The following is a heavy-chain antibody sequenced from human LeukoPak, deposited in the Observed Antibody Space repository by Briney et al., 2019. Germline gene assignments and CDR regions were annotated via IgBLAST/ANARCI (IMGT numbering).Heavy chain of an antibody. D-gene: IGHD3-16*01. CDR3: GRDDHWGLGDY. J-gene: IGHJ4*02. CDR1: GYTFSGYY. Sequence: ASVKVSCKASGYTFSGYYLHWVRQAPGQGLEWMGWINPNTGDTNYAQKFQGRVTMTRDTSISTAYMDLSRLTSDDTAVYYCGRDDHWGLGDYWGQGTLVTVPS. CDR2: INPNTGDT. V-gene: IGHV1-2*02.